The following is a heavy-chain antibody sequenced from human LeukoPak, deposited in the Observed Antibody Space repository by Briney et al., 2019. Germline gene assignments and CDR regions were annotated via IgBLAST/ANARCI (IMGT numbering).Heavy chain of an antibody. CDR2: ISGSGGST. J-gene: IGHJ4*02. CDR1: GFTVSGNY. CDR3: AKDMPELLWSGDGGY. V-gene: IGHV3-23*01. D-gene: IGHD3-10*01. Sequence: PGGSLRLSCAASGFTVSGNYMSWVRQAPGKGLEWVSAISGSGGSTYYADSVKGRFTISRDNSKNTLYLQMNSLRAEDTAVYYCAKDMPELLWSGDGGYWGQGTLVTVSS.